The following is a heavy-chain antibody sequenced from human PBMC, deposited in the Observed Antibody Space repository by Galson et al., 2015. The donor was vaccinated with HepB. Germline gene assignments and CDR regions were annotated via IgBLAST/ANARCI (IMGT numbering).Heavy chain of an antibody. V-gene: IGHV1-69*04. Sequence: SVKVSCKASGGTFSSYAISWVRQAPGQGLGWMGRIIPILGIANYAQKFQGRVTITADKSTSTAYMELSSLRSEDTAVYYCARDHPGGPYYYGMDVWGQGTTVTVSS. CDR3: ARDHPGGPYYYGMDV. D-gene: IGHD2-15*01. J-gene: IGHJ6*02. CDR2: IIPILGIA. CDR1: GGTFSSYA.